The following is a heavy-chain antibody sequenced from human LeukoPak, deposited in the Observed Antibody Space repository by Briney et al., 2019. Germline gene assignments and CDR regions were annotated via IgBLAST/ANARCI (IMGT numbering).Heavy chain of an antibody. J-gene: IGHJ3*02. CDR3: ARIGSYLDAVDI. D-gene: IGHD1-26*01. V-gene: IGHV3-7*01. CDR2: IKQDGSEK. CDR1: GFTFSSYW. Sequence: PGGSLRLSCAASGFTFSSYWMSWVRQAPGKGLEWVANIKQDGSEKYYGDSVKGRFTISRDNAKNSLYLQMNSLRAEDTAVCYCARIGSYLDAVDIWGQGTMVTVSS.